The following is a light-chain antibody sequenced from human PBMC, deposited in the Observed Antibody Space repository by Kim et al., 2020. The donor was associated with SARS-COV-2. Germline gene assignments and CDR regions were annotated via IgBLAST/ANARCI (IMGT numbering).Light chain of an antibody. CDR2: LNSDGSH. CDR1: SGHSSYA. CDR3: QTWGTGLNWV. Sequence: VKLTCTLSSGHSSYAIAWHQQQPEKGPRYLMKLNSDGSHSKGDGIPDRFSGSSSGAERYLTISSLQSEDEADYYCQTWGTGLNWVFGGGTQLTVL. J-gene: IGLJ3*02. V-gene: IGLV4-69*01.